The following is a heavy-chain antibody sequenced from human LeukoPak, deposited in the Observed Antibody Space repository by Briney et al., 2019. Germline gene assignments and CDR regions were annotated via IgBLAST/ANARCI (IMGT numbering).Heavy chain of an antibody. D-gene: IGHD1-7*01. J-gene: IGHJ4*02. CDR2: MSRSGSSM. CDR1: GFTLSDYS. Sequence: GGSVRLSCAASGFTLSDYSMTWIRQAPGKGLEWVSYMSRSGSSMYYADSVKGRFTISRDNAKNSVYLQMNSLGADDTAGYNCARGLIDTGTTFDYWGQGTLVTVSS. V-gene: IGHV3-11*04. CDR3: ARGLIDTGTTFDY.